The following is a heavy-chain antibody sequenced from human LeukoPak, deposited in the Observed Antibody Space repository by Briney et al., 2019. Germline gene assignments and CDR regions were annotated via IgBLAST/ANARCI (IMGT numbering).Heavy chain of an antibody. J-gene: IGHJ5*02. CDR1: GYSISSGYC. CDR2: IYHSGST. V-gene: IGHV4-38-2*01. Sequence: SETLSLTCAVSGYSISSGYCWGWIRQPPGKGLGWIGSIYHSGSTCYNPSLKSRVTISVDTSKNQFSLKLSSVTAADTAVYYCATEYSSSSAIDPWGQGTLVTVSS. CDR3: ATEYSSSSAIDP. D-gene: IGHD6-6*01.